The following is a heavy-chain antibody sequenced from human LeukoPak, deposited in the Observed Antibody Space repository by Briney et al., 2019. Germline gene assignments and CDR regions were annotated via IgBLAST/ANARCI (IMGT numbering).Heavy chain of an antibody. J-gene: IGHJ4*02. CDR2: ISSSSSTI. D-gene: IGHD3-22*01. Sequence: GSLRLSCAASGFTFGSYSMNWVRQAPGKGLEWVSYISSSSSTIYYADSVKGRFTISRDNAKNSLYLQMNSLRAEDTAVYYCARSYYDGWGQGTLVTVSS. CDR1: GFTFGSYS. V-gene: IGHV3-48*01. CDR3: ARSYYDG.